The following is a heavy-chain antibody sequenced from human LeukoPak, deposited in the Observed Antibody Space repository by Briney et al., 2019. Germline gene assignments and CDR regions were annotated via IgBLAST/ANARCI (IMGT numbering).Heavy chain of an antibody. CDR1: GASISSDY. CDR3: ARAGNYYYSSGYYSHFDY. D-gene: IGHD3-22*01. V-gene: IGHV4-59*01. CDR2: IYHSGST. Sequence: SETLSLTCTVSGASISSDYWNWIRQPPGKGLEWIGHIYHSGSTNYNPSLKSRVTISVDTSKNQFSLKLSSVTAADTAVYYCARAGNYYYSSGYYSHFDYWGQGTLVTVSS. J-gene: IGHJ4*02.